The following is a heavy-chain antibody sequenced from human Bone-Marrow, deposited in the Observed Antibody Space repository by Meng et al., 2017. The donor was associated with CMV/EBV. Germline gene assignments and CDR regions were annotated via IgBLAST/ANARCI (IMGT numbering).Heavy chain of an antibody. V-gene: IGHV3-23*01. CDR2: ISWSGGST. D-gene: IGHD3-3*01. Sequence: GGSLRLSCAASGLTVRSNYMSWVRQAPGKGLEWVSGISWSGGSTYFADSGKGRFTISRDNSKSRLYLQMISLRAEDTAVYFCAKDSQGNFWSGYYDRGDLDYWGQGTLVTVSS. J-gene: IGHJ4*02. CDR1: GLTVRSNY. CDR3: AKDSQGNFWSGYYDRGDLDY.